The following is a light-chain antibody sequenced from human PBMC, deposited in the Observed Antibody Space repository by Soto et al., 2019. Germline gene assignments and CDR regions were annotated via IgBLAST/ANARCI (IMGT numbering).Light chain of an antibody. J-gene: IGKJ1*01. CDR1: QSVGSNY. V-gene: IGKV3-20*01. CDR3: QQYGNSPQT. CDR2: GAS. Sequence: EIVLTQFPGTLSLSPGERATLSCRASQSVGSNYLAWYQQRPGQPPNLLIFGASHRAPDIPDRFSGSGSGTDFTLTISRLEPEDFAVYYCQQYGNSPQTFGQGTKVDIK.